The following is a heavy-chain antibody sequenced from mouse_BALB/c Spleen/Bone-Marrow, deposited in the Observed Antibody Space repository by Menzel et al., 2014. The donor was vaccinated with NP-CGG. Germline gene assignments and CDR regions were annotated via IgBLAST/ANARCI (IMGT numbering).Heavy chain of an antibody. CDR1: GYIFTDYA. CDR3: SSPIYYGNYGGFPY. CDR2: TSTYCGNT. Sequence: QVQLQQSGSELVRAGVSVKISCKGSGYIFTDYAMHWVKQSHAKSLEWIGVTSTYCGNTNYNQKFKGNATTTVDKSTSSAYMEIARLTCKDSDIYYCSSPIYYGNYGGFPYWGQGTLVTVSA. V-gene: IGHV1S137*01. J-gene: IGHJ3*01. D-gene: IGHD2-1*01.